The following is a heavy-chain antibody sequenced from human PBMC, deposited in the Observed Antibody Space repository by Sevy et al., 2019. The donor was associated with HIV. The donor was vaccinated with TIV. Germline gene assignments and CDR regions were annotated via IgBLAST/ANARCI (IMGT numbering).Heavy chain of an antibody. CDR2: ISGYSGNI. J-gene: IGHJ4*02. V-gene: IGHV1-18*01. CDR3: ARGNPPGGF. Sequence: ASVKVSCKASGYSFSNYGITWVRQAPGQGLEWMGWISGYSGNIRYSQKVQGRLTMTSDTSTSTAYMELTSLKSDDTATYYCARGNPPGGFWGQGPLVTVSS. CDR1: GYSFSNYG. D-gene: IGHD3-10*01.